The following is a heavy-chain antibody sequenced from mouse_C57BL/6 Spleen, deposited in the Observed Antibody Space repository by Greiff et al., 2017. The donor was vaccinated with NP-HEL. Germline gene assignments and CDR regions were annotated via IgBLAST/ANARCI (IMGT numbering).Heavy chain of an antibody. Sequence: VQLKESGPELVKPGASVKISCKASGYSFTGYYMNWVKQSPEKSLEWIGEINPSTGGTTYNQKFKAKATLTVDKSSSTAYMQLKSLTSEDSAVYYCARWDGYPDYWGQGTTLTVSS. CDR2: INPSTGGT. V-gene: IGHV1-42*01. CDR3: ARWDGYPDY. D-gene: IGHD2-3*01. J-gene: IGHJ2*01. CDR1: GYSFTGYY.